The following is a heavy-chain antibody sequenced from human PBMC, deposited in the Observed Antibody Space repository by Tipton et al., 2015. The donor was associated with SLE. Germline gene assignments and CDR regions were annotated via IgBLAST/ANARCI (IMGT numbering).Heavy chain of an antibody. Sequence: SLRLSCAASGFTFSSNATTWVRQAPGKGLEWVSGISVSGGRTYYADSVKGRFTISRDNSKNTLYLQMNSLRVEDTAVYYCASGGGDSSGWFSNYYNYMDVWGKGTTVTVSS. CDR1: GFTFSSNA. D-gene: IGHD6-19*01. CDR2: ISVSGGRT. J-gene: IGHJ6*03. CDR3: ASGGGDSSGWFSNYYNYMDV. V-gene: IGHV3-23*01.